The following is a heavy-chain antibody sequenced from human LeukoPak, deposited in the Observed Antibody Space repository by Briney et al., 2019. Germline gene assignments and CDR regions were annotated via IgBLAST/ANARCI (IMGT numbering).Heavy chain of an antibody. V-gene: IGHV4-34*01. D-gene: IGHD3-10*01. J-gene: IGHJ6*03. CDR3: ARCPPTRLLRNYYYMDV. Sequence: SETLSLTCAVYGESFSGYYWSWIRQPPGKGLEWIGEINHSGSTNYNPSLKSRVTISVDTSKNQFSLKLSSVTAADTAVYYCARCPPTRLLRNYYYMDVWGKGTTVTVSS. CDR1: GESFSGYY. CDR2: INHSGST.